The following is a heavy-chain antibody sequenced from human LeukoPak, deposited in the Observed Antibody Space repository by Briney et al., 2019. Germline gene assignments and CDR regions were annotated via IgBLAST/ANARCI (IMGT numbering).Heavy chain of an antibody. Sequence: ASVKVSCKASGYTFTSYGISWVRQAPGQGLEWRRWISAYNGNTNYAQKLQGRVTMTTDTSTGTAYMELRSLRSDDTAVYYCARDRLVGATLPTDYGMDVWGQGTTVTVSS. V-gene: IGHV1-18*01. CDR2: ISAYNGNT. CDR1: GYTFTSYG. CDR3: ARDRLVGATLPTDYGMDV. J-gene: IGHJ6*02. D-gene: IGHD1-26*01.